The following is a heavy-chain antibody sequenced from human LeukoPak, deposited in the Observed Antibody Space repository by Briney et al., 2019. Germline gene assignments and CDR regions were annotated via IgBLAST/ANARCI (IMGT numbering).Heavy chain of an antibody. J-gene: IGHJ4*02. D-gene: IGHD5-18*01. Sequence: GGSLSLSCAAYGFTFSSYWMSWVRQAPGKGLEWVANIKKDGSEKYYADSVKGRLTIARDNAKTTLYLQMNSLRAEDTAVYYCARDLAGVTGNTYGRGIDYWGQGTLVTVSS. CDR1: GFTFSSYW. CDR3: ARDLAGVTGNTYGRGIDY. V-gene: IGHV3-7*01. CDR2: IKKDGSEK.